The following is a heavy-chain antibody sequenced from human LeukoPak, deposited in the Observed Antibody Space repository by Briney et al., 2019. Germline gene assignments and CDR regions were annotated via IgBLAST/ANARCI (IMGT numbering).Heavy chain of an antibody. D-gene: IGHD3-22*01. CDR1: GFTVSSNY. Sequence: GGSLRLSCAASGFTVSSNYMSWVRQAPGKGLEWMAFIRYDGSNKYYADSVKGRFTISRDNSKNTLYLQMNSLRAEDTAVYYCAKDGKRISMMVVVRAGYFQHWGQGTLVTVSS. CDR3: AKDGKRISMMVVVRAGYFQH. V-gene: IGHV3-30*02. CDR2: IRYDGSNK. J-gene: IGHJ1*01.